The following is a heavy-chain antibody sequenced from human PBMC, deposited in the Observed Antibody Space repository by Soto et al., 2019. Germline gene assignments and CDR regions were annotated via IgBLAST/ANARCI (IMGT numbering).Heavy chain of an antibody. CDR3: ARLVWFGEYYGMDV. D-gene: IGHD3-10*01. CDR1: GCSISSYY. CDR2: IYYSGST. Sequence: SETLSLTCTVSGCSISSYYWSWFRQPPGKGLEWIGYIYYSGSTNYNPSLKSRVTISVDTSKNQFSLKLSSVTAADTAVYYCARLVWFGEYYGMDVWGQGTTVT. V-gene: IGHV4-59*08. J-gene: IGHJ6*02.